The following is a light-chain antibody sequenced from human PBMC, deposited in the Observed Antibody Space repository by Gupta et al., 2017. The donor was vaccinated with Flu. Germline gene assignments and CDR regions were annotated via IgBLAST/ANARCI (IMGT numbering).Light chain of an antibody. CDR1: SGPVSRSFF. CDR3: VLYLGGGISV. CDR2: SKN. J-gene: IGLJ2*01. V-gene: IGLV8-61*02. Sequence: VTLTCGLSSGPVSRSFFPTGYQQTPGPSPRMLVFSKNWRSAGVPGCFSGSNLGSRAALTITGAQPDDESDYYCVLYLGGGISVFGGGTRLTVL.